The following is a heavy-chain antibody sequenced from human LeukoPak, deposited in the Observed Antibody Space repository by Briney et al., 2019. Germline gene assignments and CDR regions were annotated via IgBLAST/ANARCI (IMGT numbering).Heavy chain of an antibody. V-gene: IGHV4-61*02. CDR3: ARGYCSGGSCYSYYYYNYMDV. J-gene: IGHJ6*03. CDR2: IYTSGST. Sequence: SQTLSLTCTVSGGSISSGSYYWSWIRQPAGKGLEWIGRIYTSGSTNYNPSPKCRVTISVDTSKNQFSLKLSSVTAADTAVYYCARGYCSGGSCYSYYYYNYMDVWGKGTTVTVSS. CDR1: GGSISSGSYY. D-gene: IGHD2-15*01.